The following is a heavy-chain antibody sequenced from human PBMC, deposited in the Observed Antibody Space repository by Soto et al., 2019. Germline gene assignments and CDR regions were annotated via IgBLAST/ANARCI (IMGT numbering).Heavy chain of an antibody. CDR1: GDSITSSRYY. CDR2: IYYSGST. D-gene: IGHD4-4*01. CDR3: ARSIYTNYGGWFDP. Sequence: SETLSLTCTVSGDSITSSRYYWGWIRQPPGKGLEWIGSIYYSGSTYYNPSLKSRVTVSVDTSKNQLSLKLTSVTAADTAVYFCARSIYTNYGGWFDPWGQGTLVTVSS. V-gene: IGHV4-39*01. J-gene: IGHJ5*02.